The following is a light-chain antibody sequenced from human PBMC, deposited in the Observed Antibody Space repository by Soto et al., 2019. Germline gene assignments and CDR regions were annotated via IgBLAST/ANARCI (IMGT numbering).Light chain of an antibody. CDR3: QQYGSSPGT. V-gene: IGKV3-15*01. J-gene: IGKJ1*01. Sequence: EIVMTQSPATLSVSPGERATLSCRASQSVSSKLAWYQQKPGQAPRLLIYAASTRATGIPARFSGSGSGTEFTLTISSLQSEDFAVYYRQQYGSSPGTFGQGTKVEIK. CDR1: QSVSSK. CDR2: AAS.